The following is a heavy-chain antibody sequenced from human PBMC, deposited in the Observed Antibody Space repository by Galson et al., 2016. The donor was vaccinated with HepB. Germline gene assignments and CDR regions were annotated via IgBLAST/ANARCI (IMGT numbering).Heavy chain of an antibody. CDR3: AKRALVAGLNWFDS. V-gene: IGHV3-23*01. D-gene: IGHD6-25*01. CDR2: INGDGSTT. CDR1: GFTFGTYA. Sequence: SLRLSCAASGFTFGTYAMTWVRQTPGKGLEWVSSINGDGSTTHYKDSVKGRFTISRDNSQNTSYLWMSSLRAEDSAVYYCAKRALVAGLNWFDSWGQGTLVTVSS. J-gene: IGHJ5*01.